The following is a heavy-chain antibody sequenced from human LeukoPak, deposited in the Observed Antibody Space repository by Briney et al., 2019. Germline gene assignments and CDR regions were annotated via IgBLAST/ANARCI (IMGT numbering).Heavy chain of an antibody. Sequence: SQTLSLTCAVSGGSISSGGYSWSWIRQPPGKGLEWIGYIYHSGSTYYNPSLKSRVTISVDRSKNQFSLKLSSVTAADTAVYYCARDLTGYSDYWGQGALVTVSS. CDR1: GGSISSGGYS. CDR3: ARDLTGYSDY. V-gene: IGHV4-30-2*01. J-gene: IGHJ4*02. CDR2: IYHSGST. D-gene: IGHD3-10*01.